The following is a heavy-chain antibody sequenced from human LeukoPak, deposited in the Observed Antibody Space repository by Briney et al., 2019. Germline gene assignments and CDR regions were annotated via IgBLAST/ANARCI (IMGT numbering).Heavy chain of an antibody. J-gene: IGHJ4*02. Sequence: PGGSLRLSCAASGFTFSSYSMNWVRQAPGKGLEWVSSISSSSSYIYYADSVKGRFTISRDNAKNSLYLQMNSLRAEDTAVYDCALFTPTYSSGNYWGQGPLVTVSS. D-gene: IGHD3-22*01. CDR3: ALFTPTYSSGNY. V-gene: IGHV3-21*01. CDR1: GFTFSSYS. CDR2: ISSSSSYI.